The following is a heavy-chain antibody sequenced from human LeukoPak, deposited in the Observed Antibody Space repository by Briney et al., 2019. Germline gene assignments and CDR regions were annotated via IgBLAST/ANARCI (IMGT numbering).Heavy chain of an antibody. V-gene: IGHV3-23*01. J-gene: IGHJ3*02. CDR3: AKGGGYYDILTGYHYDAFDI. Sequence: PGGSLRLSCAASGFTFSSYAMSWVRQAPGKGLEWVSAISGSGGSTYYADSVKGRFTISRDNSKNTLYLQMNSLRAEDTAVYYCAKGGGYYDILTGYHYDAFDIWGQGTMVTVSS. CDR1: GFTFSSYA. CDR2: ISGSGGST. D-gene: IGHD3-9*01.